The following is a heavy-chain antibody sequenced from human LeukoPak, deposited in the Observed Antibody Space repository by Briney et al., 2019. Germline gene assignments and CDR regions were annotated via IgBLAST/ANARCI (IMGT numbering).Heavy chain of an antibody. CDR1: GYSFIDYY. D-gene: IGHD6-13*01. CDR2: INSNSADT. J-gene: IGHJ1*01. V-gene: IGHV1-2*02. CDR3: ARIGISARGTNSHH. Sequence: ASVKVSCKTSGYSFIDYYIHWVRQAPGQGLEWMGWINSNSADTNYAQNFQGRVTMTRDTSISTAYMELSRPRSDDTALYYCARIGISARGTNSHHWGQGTLVTVSS.